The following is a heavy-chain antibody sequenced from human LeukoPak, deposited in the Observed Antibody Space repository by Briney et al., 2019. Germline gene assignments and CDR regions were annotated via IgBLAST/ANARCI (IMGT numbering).Heavy chain of an antibody. D-gene: IGHD6-13*01. CDR2: INPSGGST. CDR3: SRPAAGTNAEYLQH. CDR1: GYTFTSYY. V-gene: IGHV1-46*01. J-gene: IGHJ1*01. Sequence: ASVKVSCKASGYTFTSYYMHWVRQAPGQGLEWMGIINPSGGSTSYAQKFQGRVTTTRDTSTSTGYMELSSLRSEDTTVYYCSRPAAGTNAEYLQHWCQDTLVTVSS.